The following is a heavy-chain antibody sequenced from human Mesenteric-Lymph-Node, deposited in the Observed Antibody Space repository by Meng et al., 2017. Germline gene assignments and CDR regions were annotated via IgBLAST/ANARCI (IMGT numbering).Heavy chain of an antibody. D-gene: IGHD6-13*01. J-gene: IGHJ4*02. CDR3: ATSATSDAAY. CDR2: ISKDGGEK. V-gene: IGHV3-7*01. CDR1: GFTFSTYW. Sequence: GGSLRLSCAASGFTFSTYWMNWVRQAPGKGLAWVASISKDGGEKYYMGSVKGRFTISRDNAKNSLYLQMISLRAEDTAVYYCATSATSDAAYWGQGTLVTVSS.